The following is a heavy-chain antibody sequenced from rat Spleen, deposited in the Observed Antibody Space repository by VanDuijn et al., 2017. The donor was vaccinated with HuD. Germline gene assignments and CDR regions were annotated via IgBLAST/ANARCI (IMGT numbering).Heavy chain of an antibody. CDR3: TRGSLGSGRLNWFVY. CDR2: IIYDGSST. CDR1: GFTFSDYA. Sequence: EVQLVESGGGLVQPGRSLKLSCAASGFTFSDYAMAWVRQAPKKGLEWVATIIYDGSSTYYRDSVKGRFTISRDNAKSTLYLQMNSLTSADTATYYCTRGSLGSGRLNWFVYWGQGVMVTVSS. D-gene: IGHD3-6*01. J-gene: IGHJ2*01. V-gene: IGHV5-17*01.